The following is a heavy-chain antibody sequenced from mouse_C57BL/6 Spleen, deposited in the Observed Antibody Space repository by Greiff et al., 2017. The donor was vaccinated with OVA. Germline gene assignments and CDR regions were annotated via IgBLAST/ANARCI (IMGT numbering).Heavy chain of an antibody. V-gene: IGHV5-9-1*02. Sequence: EVMLVESGEGLVKPGGSLKLSCAASGFTFSSYAMSWVRQTPEKRLEWVAYISSGGDYIYYADTVKGRFTISRDNARNTLYLQMSSLKSEDTAMYYCTRDYGSSYLYAMDYWGQGTSVTVSS. CDR2: ISSGGDYI. J-gene: IGHJ4*01. CDR1: GFTFSSYA. D-gene: IGHD1-1*01. CDR3: TRDYGSSYLYAMDY.